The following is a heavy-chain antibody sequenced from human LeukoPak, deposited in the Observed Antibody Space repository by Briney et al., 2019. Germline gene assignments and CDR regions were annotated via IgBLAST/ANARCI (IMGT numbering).Heavy chain of an antibody. CDR2: ISSSSSYI. CDR3: ARDRGSSWPFDY. D-gene: IGHD6-13*01. V-gene: IGHV3-21*01. Sequence: GGSLRLSCAASGFTFSSYSMNWVRQAPGKGLEWVSSISSSSSYIYYADSVKGRFTISRDNAKNSLYPQMNSLRAEDTAVYYCARDRGSSWPFDYWGQGTLVTVSS. CDR1: GFTFSSYS. J-gene: IGHJ4*02.